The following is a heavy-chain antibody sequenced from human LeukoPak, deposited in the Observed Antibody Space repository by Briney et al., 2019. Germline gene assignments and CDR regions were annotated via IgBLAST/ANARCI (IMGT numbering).Heavy chain of an antibody. CDR3: AKENRAFLTPDS. Sequence: GGSLRLSCAASGFTFTNYGMHWVRQAPGKGLEWVAFIQYDGRKKLCGDSVKGRCTISRDTSSNTIFLQVDSLRGEDTAVYYCAKENRAFLTPDSWGQGALVTVSS. D-gene: IGHD1-14*01. V-gene: IGHV3-30*02. CDR1: GFTFTNYG. J-gene: IGHJ5*01. CDR2: IQYDGRKK.